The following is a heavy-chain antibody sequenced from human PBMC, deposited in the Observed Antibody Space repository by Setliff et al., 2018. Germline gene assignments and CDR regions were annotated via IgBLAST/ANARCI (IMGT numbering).Heavy chain of an antibody. CDR1: GFTLSTYG. CDR2: IWYDGSNK. J-gene: IGHJ3*02. D-gene: IGHD2-15*01. V-gene: IGHV3-30*02. Sequence: GESLRLSCAASGFTLSTYGMHWVRQAPGKGLEWVAFIWYDGSNKYYVDSVKGRFTVSRDNSKDTLYLQMNSLRVEDSAVYYCVCFSWRGCSGDTCYSGDDSFDMWGQGTVVTVSS. CDR3: VCFSWRGCSGDTCYSGDDSFDM.